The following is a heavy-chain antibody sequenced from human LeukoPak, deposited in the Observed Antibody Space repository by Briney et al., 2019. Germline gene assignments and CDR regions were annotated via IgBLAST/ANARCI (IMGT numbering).Heavy chain of an antibody. Sequence: MKPDGNEKYYVDSVKGRFAISRDNAKNEVYLEMNSLRAEDTGVYYCSGRDSSRSPRAYWGQGPLVSVSS. J-gene: IGHJ4*02. V-gene: IGHV3-7*01. CDR2: MKPDGNEK. CDR3: SGRDSSRSPRAY. D-gene: IGHD2-2*01.